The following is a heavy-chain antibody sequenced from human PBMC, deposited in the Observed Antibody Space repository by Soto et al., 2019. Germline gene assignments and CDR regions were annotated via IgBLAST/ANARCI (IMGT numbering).Heavy chain of an antibody. Sequence: SETLSLTCAVSGYSISSGYYWGWIRQPPGKGLEWIGSIYHSGSTYYNPSLKSRVTIPVDTSKNQFSLKLSSVTAADTAVYYCASHPPSHYCGSGSSKPHSDYWGQGTLVTVSS. CDR2: IYHSGST. CDR3: ASHPPSHYCGSGSSKPHSDY. J-gene: IGHJ4*02. CDR1: GYSISSGYY. V-gene: IGHV4-38-2*01. D-gene: IGHD3-10*01.